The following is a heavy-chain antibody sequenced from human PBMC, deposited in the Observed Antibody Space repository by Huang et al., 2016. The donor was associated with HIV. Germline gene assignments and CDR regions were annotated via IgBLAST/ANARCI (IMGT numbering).Heavy chain of an antibody. Sequence: QVQLVQSGSELRKPGTSVKVSCKASGYTFTTYSLIWVRQAPGQGLEWMGLINNKTGKPTYVQGFTGRFVFSLDTTVNTAYLQISSLKTDDTAKYFCARYRLTGTFLDSWGQGTQVTVSS. D-gene: IGHD3-9*01. CDR3: ARYRLTGTFLDS. J-gene: IGHJ4*02. V-gene: IGHV7-4-1*02. CDR2: INNKTGKP. CDR1: GYTFTTYS.